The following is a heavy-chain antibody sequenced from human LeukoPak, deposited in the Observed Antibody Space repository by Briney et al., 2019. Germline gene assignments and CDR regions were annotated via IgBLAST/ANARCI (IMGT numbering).Heavy chain of an antibody. Sequence: GSLRLSCGASGFAFSSFSMNWVRQAPGKGLEWIGSIYYSGSTYYNPSLKSRVTISVDTSKNQFSLKLSSVTAADTAVYYCARRSSWLDYWGQGTLVTVSS. V-gene: IGHV4-39*07. CDR3: ARRSSWLDY. J-gene: IGHJ4*02. CDR1: GFAFSSFS. CDR2: IYYSGST. D-gene: IGHD6-13*01.